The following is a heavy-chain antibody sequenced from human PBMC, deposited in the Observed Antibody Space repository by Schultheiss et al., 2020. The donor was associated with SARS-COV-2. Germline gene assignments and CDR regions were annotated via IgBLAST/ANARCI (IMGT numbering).Heavy chain of an antibody. V-gene: IGHV4-59*01. Sequence: SETLSLTCAVYGGSFSGYYWSWIRQPPGKGLEWIGYIYYSGSTNYNPSLKSRVTISVDTSKNQFSLKLSSVTAADTAVYYCARGPYCGGDCYSGYYYYYMDVWGKGTTVTVSS. CDR3: ARGPYCGGDCYSGYYYYYMDV. J-gene: IGHJ6*03. D-gene: IGHD2-21*01. CDR2: IYYSGST. CDR1: GGSFSGYY.